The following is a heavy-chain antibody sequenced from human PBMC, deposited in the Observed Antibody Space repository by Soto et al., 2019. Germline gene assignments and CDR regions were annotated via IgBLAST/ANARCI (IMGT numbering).Heavy chain of an antibody. D-gene: IGHD3-22*01. CDR3: AKGGTTLFRRGIVVVGLYAFDI. CDR2: ISGSGGST. CDR1: GFTFSSYA. V-gene: IGHV3-23*01. J-gene: IGHJ3*02. Sequence: GGSLRLSCAASGFTFSSYAMSWVRQAPGKGLEWVSAISGSGGSTYYADSVKGRFTISRDNSKNTLYLQMNSLRAEDTAVYYCAKGGTTLFRRGIVVVGLYAFDIWGQGTMVTVSS.